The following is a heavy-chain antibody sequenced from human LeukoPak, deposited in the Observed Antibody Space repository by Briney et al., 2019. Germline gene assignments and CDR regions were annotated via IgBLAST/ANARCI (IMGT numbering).Heavy chain of an antibody. CDR3: ARSRAFNSGAFDP. J-gene: IGHJ5*02. Sequence: SETLSLTCTVSGASVSSASYWTWIRQPPGEGVEWIAHIYNGVNTNYNPSLKSRVTISVDTSKNQFSLRLNSVTAADTAVYYCARSRAFNSGAFDPWGQGSLVTVSS. CDR2: IYNGVNT. V-gene: IGHV4-61*01. CDR1: GASVSSASY. D-gene: IGHD1-26*01.